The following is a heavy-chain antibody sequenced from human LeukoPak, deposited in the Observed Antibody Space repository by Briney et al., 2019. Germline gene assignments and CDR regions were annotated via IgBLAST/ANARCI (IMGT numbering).Heavy chain of an antibody. D-gene: IGHD3-10*01. V-gene: IGHV1-69*01. J-gene: IGHJ4*02. CDR3: ARDSDYYYGSESYYRGVY. Sequence: SVKVSCKASGGTFSSYAISWVRQAPGQGLEWMGGIIPIFGTANYAQKFQGRVTITADESTSTAYMELSSLRSEDTAVYYCARDSDYYYGSESYYRGVYWGQGTLVTVSS. CDR1: GGTFSSYA. CDR2: IIPIFGTA.